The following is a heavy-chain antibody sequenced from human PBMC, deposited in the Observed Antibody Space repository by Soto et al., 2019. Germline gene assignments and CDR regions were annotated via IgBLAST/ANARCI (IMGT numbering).Heavy chain of an antibody. D-gene: IGHD3-3*01. V-gene: IGHV3-13*01. J-gene: IGHJ3*02. CDR3: ARWGRSGDAFDI. CDR2: IGTAGDT. Sequence: EVQLVESGGRLVQPGGSLRLSCAASGFTFSSYDMHWVRQATGKGLEWVSAIGTAGDTYYPGSVKGRFTISRENAKNSLYLQMNSLRAGDTAVYYCARWGRSGDAFDIWGRVTMVTVSS. CDR1: GFTFSSYD.